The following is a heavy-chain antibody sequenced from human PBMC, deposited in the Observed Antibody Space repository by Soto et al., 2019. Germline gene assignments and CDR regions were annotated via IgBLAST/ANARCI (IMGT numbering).Heavy chain of an antibody. CDR1: GGPFSGYY. V-gene: IGHV4-34*01. CDR3: ASFLTIFGVVRANYYYGMDV. J-gene: IGHJ6*02. Sequence: SETLSLTCAVYGGPFSGYYWSWIRQPPGKGLEWIGEINHSGSTNYNPSLKSRVTISVDTSKNQFSLKLSSVTAEDTAVYYCASFLTIFGVVRANYYYGMDVWGQGTTVTV. D-gene: IGHD3-3*01. CDR2: INHSGST.